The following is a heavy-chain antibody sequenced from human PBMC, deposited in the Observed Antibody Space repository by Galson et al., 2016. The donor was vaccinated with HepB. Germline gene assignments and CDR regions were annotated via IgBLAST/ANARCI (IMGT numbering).Heavy chain of an antibody. CDR2: INRGNT. Sequence: SVKVSCKASGYSFTNYAMHWVRQAPGQRLEWMGWINRGNTKYSQKFQGRVTITRDTSASTAYMEPSSLRSEDTAVYYCATAIVGVTTSFDYWGQGTLVTVSS. D-gene: IGHD1-26*01. V-gene: IGHV1-3*01. J-gene: IGHJ4*02. CDR3: ATAIVGVTTSFDY. CDR1: GYSFTNYA.